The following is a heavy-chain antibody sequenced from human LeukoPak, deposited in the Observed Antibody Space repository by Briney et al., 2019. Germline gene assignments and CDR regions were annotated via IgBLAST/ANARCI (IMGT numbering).Heavy chain of an antibody. CDR1: GYTFTSYY. D-gene: IGHD2-2*01. V-gene: IGHV1-46*01. Sequence: GASVKVSCKASGYTFTSYYMHWVRQAPGQGLEWMGIINPSGGSTSYAQKFQGRVTMTRDTSISTAYMELSRLRSDDTAVYYCARDRQYCSSTSCYSRPLFGAWGQGTLVTVSS. CDR3: ARDRQYCSSTSCYSRPLFGA. CDR2: INPSGGST. J-gene: IGHJ5*02.